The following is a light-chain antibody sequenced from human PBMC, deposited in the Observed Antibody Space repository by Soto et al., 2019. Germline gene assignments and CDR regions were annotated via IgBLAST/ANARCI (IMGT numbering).Light chain of an antibody. Sequence: EIVLTQSPDTLSLSPGERATLSCRASQSVRNNYLAWYQQKPGQAPRFLIYDASSRATGIPDRFSGSGSGTDFTLTISRLEPEDFAAYYCQQYGSSPLTFGGGTKVEIK. CDR1: QSVRNNY. CDR2: DAS. CDR3: QQYGSSPLT. J-gene: IGKJ4*01. V-gene: IGKV3-20*01.